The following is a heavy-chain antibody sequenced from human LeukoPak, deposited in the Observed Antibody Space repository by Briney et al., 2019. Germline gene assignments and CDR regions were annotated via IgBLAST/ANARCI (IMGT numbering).Heavy chain of an antibody. J-gene: IGHJ2*01. V-gene: IGHV1-18*01. D-gene: IGHD4-23*01. CDR2: ISAYNSNT. Sequence: ASVKVSRKASGYTFTSYGISWVRQAPGQGLEWMGWISAYNSNTNYAQKLQGRVTMTTDTSTSTAYMELRSLRSDDTAVYYCARLGTVVTLQTSHWYFDLWGRGTLVTVSS. CDR3: ARLGTVVTLQTSHWYFDL. CDR1: GYTFTSYG.